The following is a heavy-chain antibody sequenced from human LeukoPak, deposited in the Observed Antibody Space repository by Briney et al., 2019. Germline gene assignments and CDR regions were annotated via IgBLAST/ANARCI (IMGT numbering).Heavy chain of an antibody. V-gene: IGHV3-30*02. CDR3: APRGYSSSLNYYYYYMDV. CDR2: IRYDGSNK. CDR1: GFTFSSYG. Sequence: GGSLRLSCAASGFTFSSYGMHWVRQAPGKGLEWVAFIRYDGSNKYYADSVKGRFTISRDNSKDTQYLQMNSLRAEDTAVYYCAPRGYSSSLNYYYYYMDVWGKGTTVTVSS. J-gene: IGHJ6*03. D-gene: IGHD6-13*01.